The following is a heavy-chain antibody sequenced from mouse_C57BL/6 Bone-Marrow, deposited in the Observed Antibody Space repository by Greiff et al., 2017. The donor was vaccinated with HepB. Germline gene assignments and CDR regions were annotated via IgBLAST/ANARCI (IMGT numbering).Heavy chain of an antibody. CDR3: ARGGTTVVAPYALDY. V-gene: IGHV1-67*01. Sequence: VKLMESGPELVRPGVSVKISCKGSGYTFTDYAMHWVKQSHAKSLEWIGVISTYYGDTSYNQKFKDKATMTVDKSSSTAYMELARLTSEDSAVYYCARGGTTVVAPYALDYWGQGTAVTVSS. CDR1: GYTFTDYA. D-gene: IGHD1-1*01. J-gene: IGHJ4*01. CDR2: ISTYYGDT.